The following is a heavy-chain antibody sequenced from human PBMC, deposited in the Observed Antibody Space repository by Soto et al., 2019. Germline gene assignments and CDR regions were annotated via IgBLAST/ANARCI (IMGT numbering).Heavy chain of an antibody. Sequence: SVKVSCKASGFTFTSSAVQWVRQARGQRLEWIGWIVVGSGNTNYAQKFQERVTITRDMSTSTAYMELSSLRSEDTAVYYCAGSSRVRYYYDSNPGFDYWGQGTLVTVSS. CDR3: AGSSRVRYYYDSNPGFDY. CDR2: IVVGSGNT. V-gene: IGHV1-58*01. J-gene: IGHJ4*02. CDR1: GFTFTSSA. D-gene: IGHD3-22*01.